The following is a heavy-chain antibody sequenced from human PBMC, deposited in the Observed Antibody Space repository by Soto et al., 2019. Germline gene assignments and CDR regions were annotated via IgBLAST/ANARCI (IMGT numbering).Heavy chain of an antibody. Sequence: EVQLLESGGGLVQPGGSLRLSCAASGFTFSSYAMNWVRQGPGKGLEWVSVISGSGGSTYYADSVKGRFTISRDNSKNKLYLQMNSLRAEDTAVYYCASRSSGWYFDYWGQGTLVNVSS. CDR2: ISGSGGST. V-gene: IGHV3-23*01. CDR1: GFTFSSYA. D-gene: IGHD6-19*01. J-gene: IGHJ4*02. CDR3: ASRSSGWYFDY.